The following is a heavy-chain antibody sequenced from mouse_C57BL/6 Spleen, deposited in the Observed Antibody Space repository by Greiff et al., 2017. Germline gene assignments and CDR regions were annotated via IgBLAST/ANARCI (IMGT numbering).Heavy chain of an antibody. CDR1: GYTFTSYW. Sequence: QVQLKQPGAELVKPGASVKVSCKASGYTFTSYWMHWVKQRPGQGLEWIGRIHPSDSDTNYNQKFKGKATLTVDKSSSTAYMQLSSLTSEDSAVYYCALIYYGNYAGFAYWGQGTLVTVSA. J-gene: IGHJ3*01. V-gene: IGHV1-74*01. CDR3: ALIYYGNYAGFAY. D-gene: IGHD2-1*01. CDR2: IHPSDSDT.